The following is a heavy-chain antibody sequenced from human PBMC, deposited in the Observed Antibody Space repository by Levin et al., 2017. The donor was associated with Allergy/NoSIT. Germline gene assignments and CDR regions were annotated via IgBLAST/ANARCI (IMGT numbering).Heavy chain of an antibody. D-gene: IGHD6-6*01. V-gene: IGHV4-34*01. CDR1: GGSFSGYY. J-gene: IGHJ5*02. CDR2: INHSGST. Sequence: PSETLSLTCAVYGGSFSGYYWSWIRQPPGKGLEWIGEINHSGSTNYNPSLKSRVTISVDTSKNQFSLKLSSVTAADTAVYYCARASIAARHWFDPWGQGTLVTVSS. CDR3: ARASIAARHWFDP.